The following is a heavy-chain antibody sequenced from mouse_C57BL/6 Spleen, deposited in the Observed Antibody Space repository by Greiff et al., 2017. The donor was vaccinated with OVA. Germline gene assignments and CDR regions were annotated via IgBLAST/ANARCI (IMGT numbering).Heavy chain of an antibody. V-gene: IGHV7-3*01. CDR1: GFTFTDYY. J-gene: IGHJ4*01. CDR3: ARYIRDYDEGGYAMDY. Sequence: VQLMESGGGLVQPGGSLSLSCAASGFTFTDYYMSWVRQPPGKALEWLGFIRNKANGYTTEYSASVKGRFTISRDNSQSILYLQMNALRAEDSATYYCARYIRDYDEGGYAMDYWGQGTSVTVSS. D-gene: IGHD2-4*01. CDR2: IRNKANGYTT.